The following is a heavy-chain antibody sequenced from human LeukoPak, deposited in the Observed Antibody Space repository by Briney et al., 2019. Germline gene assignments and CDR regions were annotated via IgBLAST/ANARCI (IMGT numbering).Heavy chain of an antibody. D-gene: IGHD3-3*01. Sequence: SETLSLTCAVYGGSFSGYYWSWIRQPPGKGLEWIGEINHSGSTNYNPSLKSRVTISVDTSKNQFSLKLSSVTAADTAVYYCARDRGRYYFDYWGLGTLVTVSS. CDR2: INHSGST. CDR3: ARDRGRYYFDY. CDR1: GGSFSGYY. V-gene: IGHV4-34*01. J-gene: IGHJ4*02.